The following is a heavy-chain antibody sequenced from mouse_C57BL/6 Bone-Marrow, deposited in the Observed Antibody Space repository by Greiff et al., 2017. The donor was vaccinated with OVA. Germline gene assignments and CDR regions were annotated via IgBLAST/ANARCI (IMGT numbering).Heavy chain of an antibody. CDR2: ISDGGSYT. J-gene: IGHJ4*01. CDR1: GFTFSSYA. D-gene: IGHD1-1*01. Sequence: EVQRVESGGGLVKPGGSLKLSCAASGFTFSSYAMSWVRQTPEKRLEWVATISDGGSYTSYPDNVKGRFTISRDNAKNNLYLQMSHLKSEDTAMYYCARDPIYYYGSSYNYAMDYWGQGTSVTVSS. V-gene: IGHV5-4*01. CDR3: ARDPIYYYGSSYNYAMDY.